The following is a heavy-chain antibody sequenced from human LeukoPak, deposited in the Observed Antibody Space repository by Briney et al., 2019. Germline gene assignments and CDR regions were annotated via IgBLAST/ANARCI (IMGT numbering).Heavy chain of an antibody. Sequence: GGSLRLSCAASGFTFSSYGIHWVRQAPGKGLEWVAFIRYDGSNKYHADSVKGRFTISRDNSKNTVYLQMNSLRAEDTAVYYCARAGLPGDYGDYSSRYWGQGTLVTVSS. CDR3: ARAGLPGDYGDYSSRY. CDR1: GFTFSSYG. CDR2: IRYDGSNK. V-gene: IGHV3-30*02. D-gene: IGHD4-17*01. J-gene: IGHJ4*02.